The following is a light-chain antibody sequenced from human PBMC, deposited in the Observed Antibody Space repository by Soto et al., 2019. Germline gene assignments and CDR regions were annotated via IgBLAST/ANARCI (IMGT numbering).Light chain of an antibody. CDR1: QSVSSSY. J-gene: IGKJ5*01. Sequence: EIVLTQSPGTLSLSPGERATLSCRASQSVSSSYLAWYQQKPGQAPRLLIYGASSRATGIPVRFSGSGSGTDFTLTISRLEPEDFAVYYCQQRSTWPTFGQGTRLEIK. CDR3: QQRSTWPT. V-gene: IGKV3D-20*02. CDR2: GAS.